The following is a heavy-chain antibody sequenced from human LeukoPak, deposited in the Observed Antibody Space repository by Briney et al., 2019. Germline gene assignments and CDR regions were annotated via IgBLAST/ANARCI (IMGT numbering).Heavy chain of an antibody. CDR3: ARDPSRYSGDY. Sequence: PGGSLRLSCAASGFTFSSYGMHWVRQAPGKGLEWVAVISYDGSNKYYSDSVKGRFTVSRDNSQNTLYLQMNSLRVEDTAVYFCARDPSRYSGDYWGQGALVTVSS. CDR2: ISYDGSNK. J-gene: IGHJ4*02. CDR1: GFTFSSYG. V-gene: IGHV3-30*03. D-gene: IGHD5-18*01.